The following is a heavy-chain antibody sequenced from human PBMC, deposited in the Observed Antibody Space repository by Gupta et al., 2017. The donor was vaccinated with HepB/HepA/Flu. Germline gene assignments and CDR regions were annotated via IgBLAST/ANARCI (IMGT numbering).Heavy chain of an antibody. D-gene: IGHD3-3*01. CDR1: GGSFSGYY. J-gene: IGHJ6*03. CDR3: ARAGGITIFGVVIKTPKRYYMDV. CDR2: INHSGST. V-gene: IGHV4-34*01. Sequence: QVQLQQWGAGLLKPSETLSLTCAVYGGSFSGYYWSWIRQPPGKGLEWIGEINHSGSTNYNPSLKSRVTISVDTSKNQFSLKLSSVTAADTAVYYCARAGGITIFGVVIKTPKRYYMDVWGKGTTVTVSS.